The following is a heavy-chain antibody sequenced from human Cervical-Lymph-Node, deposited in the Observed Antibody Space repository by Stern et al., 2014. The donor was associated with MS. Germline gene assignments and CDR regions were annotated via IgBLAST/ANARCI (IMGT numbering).Heavy chain of an antibody. V-gene: IGHV5-51*01. J-gene: IGHJ6*02. CDR3: ARHRQQTLYGMEV. CDR1: GYSFTNYW. D-gene: IGHD6-13*01. CDR2: IYPGDSDT. Sequence: EMQLVESGAEVKKPGESLKISCKGSGYSFTNYWIGWVRQMPGKGLEWMGVIYPGDSDTRYSPSFQGRVTISADKSISTAYLQWSSLKASDTAMYYCARHRQQTLYGMEVWGQGTTVTVSS.